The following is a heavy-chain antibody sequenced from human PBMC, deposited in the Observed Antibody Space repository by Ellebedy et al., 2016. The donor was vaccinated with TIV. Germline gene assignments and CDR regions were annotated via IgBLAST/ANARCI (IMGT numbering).Heavy chain of an antibody. CDR2: IKQDGSEK. V-gene: IGHV3-7*03. CDR1: GFTFNDYW. D-gene: IGHD6-19*01. Sequence: PSETLSLTCAVSGFTFNDYWMSWVRQAPGKGLEWVANIKQDGSEKHYVDSVKGRFTISRDNAKNSLYLQLNSLRAEDTAVYYCARHGGSGWSLDYWGQGTLLTVSS. J-gene: IGHJ4*02. CDR3: ARHGGSGWSLDY.